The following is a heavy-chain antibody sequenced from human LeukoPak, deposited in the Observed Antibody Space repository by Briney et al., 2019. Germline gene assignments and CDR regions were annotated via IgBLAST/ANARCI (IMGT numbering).Heavy chain of an antibody. D-gene: IGHD5-18*01. CDR1: GGSISSSNW. V-gene: IGHV4-4*02. CDR3: ARSGTAMVTSFDY. CDR2: IYHSGST. J-gene: IGHJ4*02. Sequence: PSETLSLTCAVSGGSISSSNWWGWVRQPPGKGLEWIGEIYHSGSTNYNPSLKSRVTISVDKSKNQFSLKLSSVTAADTAVYYCARSGTAMVTSFDYWGQGTLVTVSS.